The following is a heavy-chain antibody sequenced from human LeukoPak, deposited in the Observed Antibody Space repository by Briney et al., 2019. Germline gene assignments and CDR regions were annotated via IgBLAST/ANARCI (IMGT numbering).Heavy chain of an antibody. CDR1: GFTFSSYE. V-gene: IGHV3-49*04. CDR2: IRSKAYGGTT. CDR3: TRVCMVRGVIIQYFDY. J-gene: IGHJ4*02. Sequence: GGSLRLSCASSGFTFSSYEMNWVRQAPGKGLEWVGFIRSKAYGGTTEYAASVKGRFTISRDDSKSIAYLQMNSLKTEDTAVYYCTRVCMVRGVIIQYFDYWGQGTLVTVSS. D-gene: IGHD3-10*01.